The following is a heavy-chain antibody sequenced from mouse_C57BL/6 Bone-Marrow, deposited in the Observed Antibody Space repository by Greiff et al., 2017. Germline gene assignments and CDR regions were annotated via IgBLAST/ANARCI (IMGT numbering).Heavy chain of an antibody. Sequence: QVQLQQPGAELVKPGASVKMSCKASGYTFTSYWITWVKQRPGQGREWIGDIYPTSGRTNYNEKFKSKAILTVDTSANTAYMQLSSLTSEDSAVFYWTRSGPLGRSFDDWGQGTTLTVAS. CDR1: GYTFTSYW. CDR2: IYPTSGRT. J-gene: IGHJ2*01. V-gene: IGHV1-55*01. CDR3: TRSGPLGRSFDD. D-gene: IGHD4-1*01.